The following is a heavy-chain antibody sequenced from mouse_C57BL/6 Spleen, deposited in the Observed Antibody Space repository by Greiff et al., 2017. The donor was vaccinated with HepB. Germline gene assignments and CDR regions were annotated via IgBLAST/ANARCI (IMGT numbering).Heavy chain of an antibody. CDR3: ARSGDGFHFDY. Sequence: QVQLQQPGAELVKPGASVKLSCKASGYTFTSYWMQWVKQRPGQGLEWIGEIDPSDSYTNYNQKFKGKATLTVDTSSSTAYMQLSSLTSEDSAVYYCARSGDGFHFDYWGQGTTLTVSS. CDR2: IDPSDSYT. J-gene: IGHJ2*01. V-gene: IGHV1-50*01. CDR1: GYTFTSYW. D-gene: IGHD2-3*01.